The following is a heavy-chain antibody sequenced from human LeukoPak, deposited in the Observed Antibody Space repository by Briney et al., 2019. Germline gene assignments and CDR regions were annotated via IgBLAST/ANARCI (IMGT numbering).Heavy chain of an antibody. D-gene: IGHD6-13*01. CDR3: ARHGTPMAAGPTPYYYYYGMDV. CDR2: IYYSGST. J-gene: IGHJ6*02. Sequence: PSETLSLTCTVSGGSISSYYWSWIRQPPGKGLGWIGYIYYSGSTNYNPSLKSRVTISVDTSKNQFSLKLSSVTAADTAVYYCARHGTPMAAGPTPYYYYYGMDVWGQGTTVTVSS. V-gene: IGHV4-59*08. CDR1: GGSISSYY.